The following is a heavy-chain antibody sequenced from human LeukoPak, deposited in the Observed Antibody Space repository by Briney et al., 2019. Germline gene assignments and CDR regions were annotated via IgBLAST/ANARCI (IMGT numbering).Heavy chain of an antibody. J-gene: IGHJ1*01. CDR2: IYYSGST. CDR3: ARGASLLATSAEYFQH. V-gene: IGHV4-31*03. Sequence: SQTLSLTCTVSGGSISSGGYYWSWIRQHPGKGLEWIGYIYYSGSTNYNPSLKSRVTISVDTSKNQFSLKLSSVTAADTAVYYCARGASLLATSAEYFQHWGQGTLVTVSS. CDR1: GGSISSGGYY. D-gene: IGHD5-12*01.